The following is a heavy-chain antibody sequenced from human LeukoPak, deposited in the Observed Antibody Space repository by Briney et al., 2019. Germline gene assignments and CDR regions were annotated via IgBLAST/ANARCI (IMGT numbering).Heavy chain of an antibody. V-gene: IGHV3-74*01. Sequence: PGGSLILSCAASGFTFSSYWMHWVRPAPGKGLVWVSRINSDGSSTSYADSVKGRFTISRDNAKNTLYLQMNSLRAEDTAVYYCARDPYYYDSSGFFDYWGQGTLVTVSS. CDR1: GFTFSSYW. D-gene: IGHD3-22*01. CDR2: INSDGSST. J-gene: IGHJ4*02. CDR3: ARDPYYYDSSGFFDY.